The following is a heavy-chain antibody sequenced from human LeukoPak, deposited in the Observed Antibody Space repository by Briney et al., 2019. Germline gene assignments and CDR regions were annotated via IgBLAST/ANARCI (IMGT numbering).Heavy chain of an antibody. CDR2: IYTSGST. V-gene: IGHV4-4*07. CDR1: VGSIRTYY. J-gene: IGHJ6*02. CDR3: AREGGEPLRRGMDV. Sequence: SETLSLTRTVSVGSIRTYYWSWIRPPAGKGLEWIGRIYTSGSTNYNPSLKSRVTMSVDTSKNQFSLKLSSVTAADTAVFYCAREGGEPLRRGMDVWGQGTTVTVSS. D-gene: IGHD1-26*01.